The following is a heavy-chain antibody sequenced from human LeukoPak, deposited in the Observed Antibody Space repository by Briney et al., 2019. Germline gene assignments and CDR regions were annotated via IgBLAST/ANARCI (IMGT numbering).Heavy chain of an antibody. CDR1: GFTFSSYW. J-gene: IGHJ4*02. CDR3: ATGGVEYGRSSGVDY. CDR2: IKQDGSEK. D-gene: IGHD6-6*01. Sequence: GGSLRLSCAASGFTFSSYWMSWVRQAPGKGLEWVANIKQDGSEKYYVDSVKGRFTISRDNAKNSLYLQMNSLSAENTAMYYCATGGVEYGRSSGVDYWGQGTLVTVSS. V-gene: IGHV3-7*01.